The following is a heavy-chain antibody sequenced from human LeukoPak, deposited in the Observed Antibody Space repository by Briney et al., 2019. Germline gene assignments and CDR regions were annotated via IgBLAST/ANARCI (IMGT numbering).Heavy chain of an antibody. CDR2: VRSDGSDK. J-gene: IGHJ4*02. CDR3: VRDRDWAFDY. V-gene: IGHV3-30*02. Sequence: GGSLRLSCGASGFTFTYYGMHWVRQAPGKGLEWVTFVRSDGSDKYYADSVKGRFTFSRDNSKNTVYLQMNSLRPEDTAVYYCVRDRDWAFDYWGQGTLVTVSS. D-gene: IGHD2-21*02. CDR1: GFTFTYYG.